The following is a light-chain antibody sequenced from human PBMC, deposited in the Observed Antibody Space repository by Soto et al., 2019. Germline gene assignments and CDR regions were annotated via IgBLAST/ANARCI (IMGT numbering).Light chain of an antibody. Sequence: QLVRTQPPSVSGAPGQRVTISCTGSSSNIGAGFDVYWYQHLPGTAPKLLIYDNTNRPSGVPDRFSGSKSGTSASLAITGLQAADEADYYCQSYDSSLSAVGFGGVPNLTVL. CDR3: QSYDSSLSAVG. V-gene: IGLV1-40*01. CDR1: SSNIGAGFD. CDR2: DNT. J-gene: IGLJ2*01.